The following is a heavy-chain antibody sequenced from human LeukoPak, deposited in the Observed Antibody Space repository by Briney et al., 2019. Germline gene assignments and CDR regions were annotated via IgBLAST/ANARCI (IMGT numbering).Heavy chain of an antibody. CDR3: ARGGYHDFWSAVLTDFDY. Sequence: ASVKVSCKASGYTFTSYYMHWVRQAPGQGLEWMGIINPSGGSTSYAQKFQGRVTMTRDTSTSTVYMELSSLRSEDTAVYYCARGGYHDFWSAVLTDFDYWGQGTLVTVSS. CDR2: INPSGGST. V-gene: IGHV1-46*01. CDR1: GYTFTSYY. J-gene: IGHJ4*02. D-gene: IGHD3-3*01.